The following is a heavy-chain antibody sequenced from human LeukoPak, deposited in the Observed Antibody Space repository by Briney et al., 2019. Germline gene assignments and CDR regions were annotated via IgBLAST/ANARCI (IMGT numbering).Heavy chain of an antibody. D-gene: IGHD3-22*01. J-gene: IGHJ4*02. V-gene: IGHV3-7*01. CDR3: ARDAFPYDSSGYPSYFDY. Sequence: GGSLRLSCAASELTSSTSWMSWVRQAPGKGLEWVAQTKQDGSEKYYVDSVKGRFTTSRDKNSLFLQMISVRAEDTAVYYCARDAFPYDSSGYPSYFDYWGQGTLVTVSS. CDR1: ELTSSTSW. CDR2: TKQDGSEK.